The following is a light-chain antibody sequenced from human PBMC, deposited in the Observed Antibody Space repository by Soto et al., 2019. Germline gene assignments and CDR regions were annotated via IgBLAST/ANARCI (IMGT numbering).Light chain of an antibody. CDR1: QSLSGN. Sequence: EIEMTKSTATLRGAAGESRTRSCRASQSLSGNLAWYQQKPGQAPRLLIYRASTRATGIPARFSGGGSGTDFTLTIDNLEPEDFAIYYCQQRSNWPPITFRQGTRLEIK. CDR3: QQRSNWPPIT. J-gene: IGKJ5*01. V-gene: IGKV3-11*01. CDR2: RAS.